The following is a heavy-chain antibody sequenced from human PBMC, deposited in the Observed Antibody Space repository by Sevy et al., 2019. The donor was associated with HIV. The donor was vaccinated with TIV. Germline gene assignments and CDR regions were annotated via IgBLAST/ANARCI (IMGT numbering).Heavy chain of an antibody. V-gene: IGHV3-66*01. Sequence: GGSLRLSCAASGFPVSSNYMSWVRQAPGKGLEWVSVIYSDGSTYHADSVKGRFTISRDNSTNTLYLQMNSLRVEDTAVYYCARGKSGYGYGLDYWGQGTLVTVSS. D-gene: IGHD5-18*01. CDR2: IYSDGST. J-gene: IGHJ4*02. CDR3: ARGKSGYGYGLDY. CDR1: GFPVSSNY.